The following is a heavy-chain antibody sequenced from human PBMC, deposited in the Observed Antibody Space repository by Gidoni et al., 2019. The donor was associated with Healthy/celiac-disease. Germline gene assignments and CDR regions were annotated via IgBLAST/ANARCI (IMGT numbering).Heavy chain of an antibody. J-gene: IGHJ4*02. CDR1: GFTFDDYA. D-gene: IGHD1-26*01. CDR2: ISWNSGSI. Sequence: EVQLVESGGGLVQPGRSLRLSCAASGFTFDDYAMHWVRQAPGQGLEWVSGISWNSGSIGYADSVKGRFTISRDNAKNSLYLQMNSLRAEDTALYYCAKDMGGSYYGTGTDYWGQGTLVTVSS. CDR3: AKDMGGSYYGTGTDY. V-gene: IGHV3-9*01.